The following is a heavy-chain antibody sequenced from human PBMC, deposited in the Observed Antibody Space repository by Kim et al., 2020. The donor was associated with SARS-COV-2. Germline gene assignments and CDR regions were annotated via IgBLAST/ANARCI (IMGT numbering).Heavy chain of an antibody. CDR3: AKDIRPLSGSYHNWFDP. D-gene: IGHD1-26*01. CDR2: ISWNSGSI. Sequence: GGSLRLSCAASGFTFDDYAMHWVRQAPGKGLEWVSGISWNSGSIGYADSVKGRFTISRDNAKNSLYLQMNSLRAEDTALYYCAKDIRPLSGSYHNWFDPWGQGTLVTVSS. J-gene: IGHJ5*02. V-gene: IGHV3-9*01. CDR1: GFTFDDYA.